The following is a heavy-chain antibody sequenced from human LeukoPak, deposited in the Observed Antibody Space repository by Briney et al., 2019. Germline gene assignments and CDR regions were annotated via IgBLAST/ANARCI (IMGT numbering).Heavy chain of an antibody. Sequence: ASVKVSCKASGYTFTSYGISWVRQAPGQGLEWMGWISAYNGNTNYAQKLQGRVTMTTDTSTSTAYMELRSLRSDDTAAYYCATYCGGDCAADYWGQGTLVTVSS. V-gene: IGHV1-18*01. J-gene: IGHJ4*02. CDR2: ISAYNGNT. D-gene: IGHD2-21*02. CDR3: ATYCGGDCAADY. CDR1: GYTFTSYG.